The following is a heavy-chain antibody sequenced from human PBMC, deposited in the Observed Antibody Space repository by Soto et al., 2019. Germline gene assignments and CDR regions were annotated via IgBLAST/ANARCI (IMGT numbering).Heavy chain of an antibody. J-gene: IGHJ5*02. V-gene: IGHV4-31*03. Sequence: SETLSLTCTVSGGSISSGGYYWSWIRQHPGKGLEWIGYIYYSGSTYYNPSLKSRVTISVDTSKNQFSLKLSSVTAADTAVYYCAREPVDTAMSQLDPWGQGTLVTVSS. CDR2: IYYSGST. CDR1: GGSISSGGYY. D-gene: IGHD5-18*01. CDR3: AREPVDTAMSQLDP.